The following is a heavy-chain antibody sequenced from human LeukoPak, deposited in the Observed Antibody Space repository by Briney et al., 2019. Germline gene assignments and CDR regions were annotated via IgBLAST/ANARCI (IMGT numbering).Heavy chain of an antibody. D-gene: IGHD1-26*01. J-gene: IGHJ4*02. CDR1: GGSMSSYY. V-gene: IGHV4-59*12. Sequence: SETLSLTCTVSGGSMSSYYWSWIRQPPGKQLEWIGYIHYSGSTNYNPSLKSRVTISVDTFKNQFSLKLKSVTAADTAFYYCEREGDILGATIDSWGQGTLVTVSS. CDR3: EREGDILGATIDS. CDR2: IHYSGST.